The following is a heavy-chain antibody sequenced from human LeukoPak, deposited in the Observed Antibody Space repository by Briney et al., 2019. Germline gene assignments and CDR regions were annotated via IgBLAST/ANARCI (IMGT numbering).Heavy chain of an antibody. J-gene: IGHJ4*02. CDR3: ARGIPSGEITGRPYDY. CDR1: GFTFSSYA. V-gene: IGHV3-21*01. CDR2: ISASSSSI. Sequence: GGSLRLSCAASGFTFSSYAMSWVRQAPGKGLEWVSSISASSSSIYYTDSVKGRFAISRDNAKNSLDLQIDSLRAEDTAVYYCARGIPSGEITGRPYDYWGQGTLVTVSS. D-gene: IGHD5-24*01.